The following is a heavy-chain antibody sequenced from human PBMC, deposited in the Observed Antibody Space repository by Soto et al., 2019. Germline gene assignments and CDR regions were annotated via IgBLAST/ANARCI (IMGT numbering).Heavy chain of an antibody. J-gene: IGHJ6*02. D-gene: IGHD6-6*01. CDR2: IYYSGST. CDR3: ASSSARRQLVYYYGMDV. Sequence: KSSETLSLTCTVSGGSISSGGYYWSWIRQHPGKGLEWIGYIYYSGSTYYNPSLKSRVTISVDTSKNQFSLKLSSVTAADTAVYYCASSSARRQLVYYYGMDVWGQGTTVTVSS. CDR1: GGSISSGGYY. V-gene: IGHV4-31*03.